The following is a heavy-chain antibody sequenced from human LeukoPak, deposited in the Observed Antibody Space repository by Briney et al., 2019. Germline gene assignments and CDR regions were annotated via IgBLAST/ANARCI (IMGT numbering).Heavy chain of an antibody. Sequence: GGSLRLSCAASGFTFSSYSMNWVRQAPGKGLEWVSYISSSGSTIYYADSVKGRFTISRDNAKNSLYLQMNSLRAEDTAVYYCARARERFLEWLPIDYWGQGTLVTVSS. CDR3: ARARERFLEWLPIDY. CDR2: ISSSGSTI. J-gene: IGHJ4*02. CDR1: GFTFSSYS. D-gene: IGHD3-3*01. V-gene: IGHV3-48*04.